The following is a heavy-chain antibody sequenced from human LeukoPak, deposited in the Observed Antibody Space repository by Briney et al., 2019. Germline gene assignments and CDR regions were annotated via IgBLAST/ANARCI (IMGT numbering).Heavy chain of an antibody. CDR1: GGSISSYY. CDR3: ARSSGWYYYYYYMDV. J-gene: IGHJ6*03. CDR2: IYYSGST. V-gene: IGHV4-59*01. Sequence: SETLSLTCTVSGGSISSYYWSWIRQPPGKGLEWIGYIYYSGSTNYNPSLKSRVTISVDTSKNQFSLKLSSVTAADTAVYYCARSSGWYYYYYYMDVWGKGTTVTVSS. D-gene: IGHD6-19*01.